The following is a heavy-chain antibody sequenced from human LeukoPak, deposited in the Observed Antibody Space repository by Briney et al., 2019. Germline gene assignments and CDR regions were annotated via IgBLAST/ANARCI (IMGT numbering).Heavy chain of an antibody. CDR3: AKQLGYCSDGSCYFPY. J-gene: IGHJ4*02. CDR2: VSNNGGYT. V-gene: IGHV3-23*01. Sequence: GGALRLSCAASGFTFSSSAMSWVRQAPGKGLEWVSAVSNNGGYTYYADSVQGRFTISRDNSKSTLCLQMNSLRAEDTAVYYCAKQLGYCSDGSCYFPYWGQGTLVTVSS. D-gene: IGHD2-15*01. CDR1: GFTFSSSA.